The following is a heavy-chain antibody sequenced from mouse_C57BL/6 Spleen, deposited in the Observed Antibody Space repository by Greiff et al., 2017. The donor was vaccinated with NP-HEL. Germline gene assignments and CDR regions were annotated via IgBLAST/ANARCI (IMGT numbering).Heavy chain of an antibody. V-gene: IGHV6-3*01. CDR3: TGGVFITTVEAWFAY. CDR1: GFTFSNYW. Sequence: DVQLQESGGGLVQPGGSMKLSCVASGFTFSNYWMNWVRQSPEKGLEWVAQIRLKSDNYATHYAESVKGRFTISRDDSKSSVYLQMNNLRAEDTGIYYCTGGVFITTVEAWFAYWGQGTLVTVSA. CDR2: IRLKSDNYAT. D-gene: IGHD1-1*01. J-gene: IGHJ3*01.